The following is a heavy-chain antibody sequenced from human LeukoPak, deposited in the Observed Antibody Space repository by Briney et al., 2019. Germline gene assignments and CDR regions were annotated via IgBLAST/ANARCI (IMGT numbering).Heavy chain of an antibody. Sequence: PSETLSLTCAVYGGSFSGYYWSWIRQPPGKGLEWIGEINHSGSTNYNPSLKSRVTISVDTSKNQFSLKLSSVTAADTAVYYCARGGGFRYCGGGSCYSYWFDPWGQGTLVTVSS. CDR2: INHSGST. CDR3: ARGGGFRYCGGGSCYSYWFDP. J-gene: IGHJ5*02. D-gene: IGHD2-15*01. V-gene: IGHV4-34*01. CDR1: GGSFSGYY.